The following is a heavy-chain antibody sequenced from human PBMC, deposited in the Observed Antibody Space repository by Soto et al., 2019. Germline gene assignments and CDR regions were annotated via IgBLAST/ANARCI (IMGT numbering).Heavy chain of an antibody. CDR2: IYWDDVQ. CDR3: AHSPCSGGTCYLFDY. V-gene: IGHV2-5*02. J-gene: IGHJ4*02. Sequence: QITLRESGPTLVKPTQTLTLTCTISGFSLSTSGVGVGWIRQPPGKSLEWLALIYWDDVQRSSPSLKTRLTITTDTSSSHVVLTMTNMDPVDTATYYCAHSPCSGGTCYLFDYWGQGTLVTVSS. D-gene: IGHD2-15*01. CDR1: GFSLSTSGVG.